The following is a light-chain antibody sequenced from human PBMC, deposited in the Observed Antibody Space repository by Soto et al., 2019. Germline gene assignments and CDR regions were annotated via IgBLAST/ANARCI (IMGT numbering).Light chain of an antibody. CDR3: QQRTSWPT. J-gene: IGKJ4*01. CDR1: QSVTSS. Sequence: EIVLTQSPASVSLSPGGTATLSCRASQSVTSSLAWFQQKPGQAPRLLIYDVSRRATAIPARFSGSGSGTDFTLTISSLEPEDFAVYYCQQRTSWPTFGGGTKVDIK. V-gene: IGKV3-11*01. CDR2: DVS.